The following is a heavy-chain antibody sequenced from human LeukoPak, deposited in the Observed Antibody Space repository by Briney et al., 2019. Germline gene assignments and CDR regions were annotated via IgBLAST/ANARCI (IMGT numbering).Heavy chain of an antibody. J-gene: IGHJ4*01. D-gene: IGHD1-26*01. CDR3: ARGANSVSYPNLAY. CDR1: GFTFNNYA. CDR2: ISDNGGDT. Sequence: GSLRLSCAASGFTFNNYAMSWVRQAPGKGLEWVSAISDNGGDTKYADSVKGRFTISRDNSKNTLYLQMNSLRAEDTAVYSCARGANSVSYPNLAYWGQGILVTVSS. V-gene: IGHV3-23*01.